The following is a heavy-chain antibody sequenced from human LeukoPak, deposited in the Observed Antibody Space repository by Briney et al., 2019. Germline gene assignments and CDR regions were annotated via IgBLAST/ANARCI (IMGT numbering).Heavy chain of an antibody. CDR1: GYSISSGYY. D-gene: IGHD3-10*01. Sequence: KASETLSLTCTVSGYSISSGYYWGWIRQPPGKGLEWIGSIYHSGSTYYNPSLKSRVTISVDRSKNQFSLKLSSVTAADTAVYYCASTHRSYYYGSGSYSQFDYWGQGTLVTVSS. J-gene: IGHJ4*02. CDR2: IYHSGST. CDR3: ASTHRSYYYGSGSYSQFDY. V-gene: IGHV4-38-2*02.